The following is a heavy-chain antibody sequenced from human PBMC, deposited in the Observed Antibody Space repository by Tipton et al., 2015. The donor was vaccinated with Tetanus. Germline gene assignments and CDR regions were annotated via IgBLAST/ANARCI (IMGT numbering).Heavy chain of an antibody. CDR3: VSRYSNAWYYFDI. CDR1: GFTFSRYW. D-gene: IGHD5-12*01. CDR2: IKEDGSEK. Sequence: SLRLSCTASGFTFSRYWMSWVRQTPGKGLEWVANIKEDGSEKYYVDSVKGRFTISRDNAKNSLLLEMSSLRVEDTAVYFCVSRYSNAWYYFDIWGQGTPVTVSS. J-gene: IGHJ4*02. V-gene: IGHV3-7*03.